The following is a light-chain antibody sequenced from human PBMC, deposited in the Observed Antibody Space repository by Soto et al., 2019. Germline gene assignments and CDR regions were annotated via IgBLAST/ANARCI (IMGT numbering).Light chain of an antibody. CDR3: SSYTSSSTRV. J-gene: IGLJ3*02. V-gene: IGLV2-14*01. Sequence: QSALTQPASVSGSPGQSITISCTGTSSYVGGYNYVSWYQQHPGKAPKLMIYEVSNRPSGVSNRFSGSKSGNTASLTISGLQAEDEADYYCSSYTSSSTRVFGGGTQLTVL. CDR1: SSYVGGYNY. CDR2: EVS.